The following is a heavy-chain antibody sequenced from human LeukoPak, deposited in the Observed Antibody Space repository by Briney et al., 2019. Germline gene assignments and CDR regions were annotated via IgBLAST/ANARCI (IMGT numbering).Heavy chain of an antibody. J-gene: IGHJ5*02. V-gene: IGHV4-38-2*02. CDR3: ARDWGTPMAHTDH. CDR1: GGSLSSPYY. Sequence: SETLSLTCTVSGGSLSSPYYWGWIRQPPGKGLEWIGNIYHTGTAYYNPSLRSRVAMSVDTSKNQFSLNLSSVTAADTAVYYCARDWGTPMAHTDHWGQGTLVTVSS. D-gene: IGHD3-16*01. CDR2: IYHTGTA.